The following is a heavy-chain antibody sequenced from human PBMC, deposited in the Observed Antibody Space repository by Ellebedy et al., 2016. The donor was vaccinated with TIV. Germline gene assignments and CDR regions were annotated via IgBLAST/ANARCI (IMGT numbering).Heavy chain of an antibody. Sequence: AASVKVSCKASGGTFSSYGISWVRQAPGQGLEWMGWISAYNGNTNYAQKLQGRVTMTTDTSTSTAYMELRSLRSDDTAVYYCAREDGSGWYDYWGQGTLVTVSS. V-gene: IGHV1-18*01. D-gene: IGHD6-19*01. CDR2: ISAYNGNT. CDR3: AREDGSGWYDY. J-gene: IGHJ4*02. CDR1: GGTFSSYG.